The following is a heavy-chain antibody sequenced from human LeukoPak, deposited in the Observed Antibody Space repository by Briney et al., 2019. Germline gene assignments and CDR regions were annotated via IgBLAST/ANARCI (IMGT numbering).Heavy chain of an antibody. D-gene: IGHD3-10*01. J-gene: IGHJ4*02. CDR2: MNPNSGNT. Sequence: GASVKVSCKASGYTFTSYDINWVRQATGQGLEWMGWMNPNSGNTGYAQKFQGRVTMTRNTSISTAYMELSSLRSEDTAVYYCARGFILSVRGVKGFGYWGQGILVTVSS. CDR1: GYTFTSYD. V-gene: IGHV1-8*01. CDR3: ARGFILSVRGVKGFGY.